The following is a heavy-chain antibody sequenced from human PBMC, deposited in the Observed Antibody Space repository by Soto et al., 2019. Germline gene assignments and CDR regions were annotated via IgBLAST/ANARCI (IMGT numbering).Heavy chain of an antibody. CDR3: ARAAYDILTGYGAFDI. V-gene: IGHV1-2*04. J-gene: IGHJ3*02. Sequence: ASVKVSCKASGYTFTGYYMHWVRQAPGQGLEWVGWINPNSGGTNYAQKFQGWVTMTRDTSISTAYMELSRLRSDDTAVYYCARAAYDILTGYGAFDIWGQGAMVTVSS. D-gene: IGHD3-9*01. CDR2: INPNSGGT. CDR1: GYTFTGYY.